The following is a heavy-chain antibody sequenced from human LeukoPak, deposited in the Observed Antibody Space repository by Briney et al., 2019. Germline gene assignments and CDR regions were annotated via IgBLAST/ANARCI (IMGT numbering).Heavy chain of an antibody. D-gene: IGHD6-19*01. Sequence: SETLSLTCTVSGGSISSYYWSWIRQPPGKGLEWIGYIYYSGSTNYNPSLTSRVTISVDTSKNQFSLKLSSVTAADTAVYYCARDRSYSSGFYYYYYGMDVWGKGTTVTVSS. CDR3: ARDRSYSSGFYYYYYGMDV. V-gene: IGHV4-59*01. J-gene: IGHJ6*04. CDR1: GGSISSYY. CDR2: IYYSGST.